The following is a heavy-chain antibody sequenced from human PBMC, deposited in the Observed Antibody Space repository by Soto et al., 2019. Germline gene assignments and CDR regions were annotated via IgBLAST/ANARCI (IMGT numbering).Heavy chain of an antibody. D-gene: IGHD3-10*01. CDR2: INPNSGGT. J-gene: IGHJ6*02. V-gene: IGHV1-2*04. Sequence: ASVKVSCKASGYTFTGYYMHWVRQAPGQGLEWMGWINPNSGGTNYAQKFQGWVTMTRDTSISTAYMELSRLRSDDTAVYYCARANRVWFGGMDVWGQGTTVTVSS. CDR1: GYTFTGYY. CDR3: ARANRVWFGGMDV.